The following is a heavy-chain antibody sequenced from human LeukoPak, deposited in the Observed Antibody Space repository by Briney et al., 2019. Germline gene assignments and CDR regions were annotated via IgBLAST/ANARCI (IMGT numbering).Heavy chain of an antibody. D-gene: IGHD5-24*01. CDR3: ARDRSGRDGYQTDYFDY. V-gene: IGHV4-4*07. J-gene: IGHJ4*02. Sequence: SETLSLTCTVSGGSLSSYYWGWVRQPPGKGLEWIGRIYTSVSTNYNPSLTSRVTMSVDTSQNQFSLKLSSVTAADTAVYYCARDRSGRDGYQTDYFDYWGQGTLVTVSS. CDR1: GGSLSSYY. CDR2: IYTSVST.